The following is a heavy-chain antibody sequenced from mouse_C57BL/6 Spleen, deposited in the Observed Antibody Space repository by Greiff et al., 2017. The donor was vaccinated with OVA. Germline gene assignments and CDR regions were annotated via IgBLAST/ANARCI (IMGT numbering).Heavy chain of an antibody. CDR2: INPNNGGT. V-gene: IGHV1-26*01. D-gene: IGHD2-4*01. J-gene: IGHJ2*01. CDR3: ARLDDYDFDY. CDR1: GYTFTDYY. Sequence: EVQVQQSGPELVKPGASVKISCKASGYTFTDYYMNWVKQSHGKSLEWIGDINPNNGGTSYNQKFKGKATLTVDKSSSTAYMELRSLTSEDSAVYYCARLDDYDFDYWGQGTTLTVSS.